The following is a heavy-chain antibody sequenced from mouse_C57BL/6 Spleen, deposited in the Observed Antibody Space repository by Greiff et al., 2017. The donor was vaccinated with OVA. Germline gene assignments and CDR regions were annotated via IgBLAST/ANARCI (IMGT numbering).Heavy chain of an antibody. Sequence: VQLQQPGTELVKPGASVKLSCKASGYTFTSYWLHWVTQRPGQGLEWIGNINPSNGGTNYNETFNSKAPLTVDKYSSTAYMQLSSLTSEDSAVYYCARPYDYDGDWYFDGWGTGTTVTVSS. J-gene: IGHJ1*03. V-gene: IGHV1-53*01. CDR3: ARPYDYDGDWYFDG. D-gene: IGHD2-4*01. CDR2: INPSNGGT. CDR1: GYTFTSYW.